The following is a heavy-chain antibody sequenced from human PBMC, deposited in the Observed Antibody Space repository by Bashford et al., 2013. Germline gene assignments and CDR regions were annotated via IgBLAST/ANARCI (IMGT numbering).Heavy chain of an antibody. CDR3: ARYRHYYDRSGYQLLGSFDY. Sequence: SETLSLTCAVYGGSFSGYYWSWIRQPPGKGLEWIGEINHSGSTNYNPSLKSRVTISVDTSKNQFSLKLSSVTAADTAVYYCARYRHYYDRSGYQLLGSFDYWGQGTLVTVSS. CDR1: GGSFSGYY. D-gene: IGHD3-22*01. J-gene: IGHJ4*02. CDR2: INHSGST. V-gene: IGHV4-34*01.